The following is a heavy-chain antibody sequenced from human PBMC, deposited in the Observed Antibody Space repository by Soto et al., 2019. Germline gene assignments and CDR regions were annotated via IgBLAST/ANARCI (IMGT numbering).Heavy chain of an antibody. D-gene: IGHD2-15*01. CDR2: INAGNGNT. Sequence: QVQLVQSGAEVKKPGASVKVSCKASGYTFTDFVIHWVRQAPGQRLEWMGWINAGNGNTKYSQKFQGRVIFNRDTSASTAYLELSSLTSEDTAVYSCARDYPYCTGGSCLGYWGQGTLVIVSS. CDR1: GYTFTDFV. J-gene: IGHJ4*02. CDR3: ARDYPYCTGGSCLGY. V-gene: IGHV1-3*01.